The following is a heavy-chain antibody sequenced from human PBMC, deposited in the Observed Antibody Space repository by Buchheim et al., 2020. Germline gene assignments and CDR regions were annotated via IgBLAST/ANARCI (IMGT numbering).Heavy chain of an antibody. Sequence: QVQLLESGPGLVKPSETLSLTCPVSGGSISSYYWSWIRQPPGKGLEWIGYIYYCGTTNYNPSIKSRATISVDTSKNQFFLKLRSVTAADTAVYYCARAGGYEYVWGSYRPRDGMDVWGQGTT. V-gene: IGHV4-59*01. J-gene: IGHJ6*02. CDR3: ARAGGYEYVWGSYRPRDGMDV. CDR1: GGSISSYY. CDR2: IYYCGTT. D-gene: IGHD3-16*02.